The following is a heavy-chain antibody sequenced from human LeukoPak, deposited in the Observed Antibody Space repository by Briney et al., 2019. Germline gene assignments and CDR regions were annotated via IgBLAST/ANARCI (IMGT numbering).Heavy chain of an antibody. J-gene: IGHJ4*02. D-gene: IGHD3-10*01. CDR2: IYYSGST. CDR3: ARRYGSGSSGTFDY. Sequence: PSETLSLTCTVSGGSISSYYWSWIRQPPGKGLEWIAYIYYSGSTNYNPSLKSRVTISVDTSKNQFSLKLSSVTAADTAVYYCARRYGSGSSGTFDYWGQGTLVTVSS. CDR1: GGSISSYY. V-gene: IGHV4-59*01.